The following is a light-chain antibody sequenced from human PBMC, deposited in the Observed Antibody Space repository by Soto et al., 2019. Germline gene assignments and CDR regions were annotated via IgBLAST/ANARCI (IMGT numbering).Light chain of an antibody. V-gene: IGKV1-5*03. CDR2: EAS. CDR3: QLYYTYPWT. Sequence: DIQMTQSPSTLSASVGDRVTITCRASQSINIYLAWYQQKPGKAPKVLIYEASTLQSGVPSRFRGSGSGTEFTLTISSLQPDDFATYYCQLYYTYPWTFGQGTKVEIK. J-gene: IGKJ1*01. CDR1: QSINIY.